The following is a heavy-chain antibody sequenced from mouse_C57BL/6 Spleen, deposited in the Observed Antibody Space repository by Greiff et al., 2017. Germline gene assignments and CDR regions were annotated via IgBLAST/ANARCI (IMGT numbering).Heavy chain of an antibody. J-gene: IGHJ3*01. CDR2: IWSGGST. CDR1: GFSLTSYG. Sequence: VKLQESGPGLVQPSQSLSITCTVSGFSLTSYGVHWVRQSPGKGLEWLGVIWSGGSTDYNAAFISRLSISKDNSKSQVFFKMNSLQADDTAIYYWARRGYYGYDGFAYWGQGTLVTVSA. V-gene: IGHV2-2*01. D-gene: IGHD2-2*01. CDR3: ARRGYYGYDGFAY.